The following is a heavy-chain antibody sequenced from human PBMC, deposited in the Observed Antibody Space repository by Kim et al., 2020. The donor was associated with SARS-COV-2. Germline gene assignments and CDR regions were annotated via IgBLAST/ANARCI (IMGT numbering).Heavy chain of an antibody. Sequence: KFQGRFTITRDTSASTAYMELSSLRSEDTAVYYCARDGEYYYDSSGYYFDYWGQGTLVTVSS. D-gene: IGHD3-22*01. J-gene: IGHJ4*02. V-gene: IGHV1-3*01. CDR3: ARDGEYYYDSSGYYFDY.